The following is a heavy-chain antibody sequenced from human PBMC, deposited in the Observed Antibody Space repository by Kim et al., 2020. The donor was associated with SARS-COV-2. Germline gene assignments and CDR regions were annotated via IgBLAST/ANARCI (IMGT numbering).Heavy chain of an antibody. D-gene: IGHD3-22*01. CDR2: IYYSGST. CDR1: GGSVSSGSYY. CDR3: ARNYYDSSGYTLQH. V-gene: IGHV4-61*01. J-gene: IGHJ1*01. Sequence: SETLSLTCTVSGGSVSSGSYYWSWIRQPPGKGLEWIGYIYYSGSTNYNPSLKSRVTISVDTSKNQFSLKLSSVTAADTAVYYCARNYYDSSGYTLQHWGQGTLVTVSS.